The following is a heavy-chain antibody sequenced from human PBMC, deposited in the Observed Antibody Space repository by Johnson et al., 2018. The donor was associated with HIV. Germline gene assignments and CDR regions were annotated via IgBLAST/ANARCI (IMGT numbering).Heavy chain of an antibody. D-gene: IGHD2-21*01. Sequence: VQLVESGGGVVQPGGSLRLSCAASGFTFSGYAMHWVRQAPGMGLGWVALISYDGSNKYYADSVKGRFIISRDNSKNTLYLQMNSLRAEDTAVYYCARAGVVFSTASHDAFDIWGQGTMVTVSS. CDR2: ISYDGSNK. J-gene: IGHJ3*02. CDR1: GFTFSGYA. V-gene: IGHV3-30*04. CDR3: ARAGVVFSTASHDAFDI.